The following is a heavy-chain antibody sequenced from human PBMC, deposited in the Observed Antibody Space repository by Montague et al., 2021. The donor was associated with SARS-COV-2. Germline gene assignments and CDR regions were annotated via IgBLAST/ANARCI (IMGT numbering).Heavy chain of an antibody. V-gene: IGHV4-34*01. Sequence: SEILSLTCAAYGGSFSGYYWTWIRQPPGKGLEWVGEINDRGSTNYNPSFESRLTMSVDTSKNQFSLRLKSVSAADTAVYYCARGQVTIFGVLIMLPAAGAVDVWGQGTTVTVSS. CDR3: ARGQVTIFGVLIMLPAAGAVDV. CDR2: INDRGST. J-gene: IGHJ3*01. D-gene: IGHD3-3*01. CDR1: GGSFSGYY.